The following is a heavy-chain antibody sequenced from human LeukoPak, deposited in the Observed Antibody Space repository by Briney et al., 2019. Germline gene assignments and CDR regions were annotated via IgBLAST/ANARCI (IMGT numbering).Heavy chain of an antibody. CDR3: ARQSSSWDRTFDY. Sequence: SVKVSCKGSGGTFSSYAISWVRQAPGQGLEWMGGIIPIFGTANYAQKFQGRVTITTDESTSTAYMELSSLRSEDTAVYYCARQSSSWDRTFDYWGQGTLVTASS. J-gene: IGHJ4*02. CDR2: IIPIFGTA. D-gene: IGHD6-13*01. V-gene: IGHV1-69*05. CDR1: GGTFSSYA.